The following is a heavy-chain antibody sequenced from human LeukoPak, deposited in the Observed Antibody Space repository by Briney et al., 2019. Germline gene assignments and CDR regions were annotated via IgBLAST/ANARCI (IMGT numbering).Heavy chain of an antibody. J-gene: IGHJ4*02. Sequence: GGSLRLSCAASGFTFSSYAMHWVRQAPGKGLEWVAVISYDGSNKYYADSVKGRFTISRDNSKNTLYLQMNSLRAEDTAVYYCDGSYDLEGADYWGQGTLVTVSS. CDR2: ISYDGSNK. CDR1: GFTFSSYA. D-gene: IGHD1-26*01. V-gene: IGHV3-30*04. CDR3: DGSYDLEGADY.